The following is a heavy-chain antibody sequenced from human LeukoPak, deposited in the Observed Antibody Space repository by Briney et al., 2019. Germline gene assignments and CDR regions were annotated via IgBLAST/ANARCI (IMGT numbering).Heavy chain of an antibody. CDR1: GGSTSSYY. D-gene: IGHD3-10*01. Sequence: SETLSLTCTVSGGSTSSYYWSWIRQPPGKGLEWIGYIYYSGSTNYNPSLKSRVTISVDTSKNQFSLKLKSVTAADTAVYYCARDRGAAWWYFDLWGRGTLVTVSS. V-gene: IGHV4-59*01. J-gene: IGHJ2*01. CDR2: IYYSGST. CDR3: ARDRGAAWWYFDL.